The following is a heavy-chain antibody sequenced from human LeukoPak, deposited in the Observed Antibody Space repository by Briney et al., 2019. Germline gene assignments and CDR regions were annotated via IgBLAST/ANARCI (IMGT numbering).Heavy chain of an antibody. D-gene: IGHD1-26*01. CDR3: ARDKVVGATYFDY. V-gene: IGHV3-7*01. CDR1: GFTFSDFL. J-gene: IGHJ4*02. Sequence: GALRLSCAAPGFTFSDFLVRVGPPAPGEGAGGVANIHQDGGERYYVDSVKGRFTISRDNAKNSLYLQMDSLRAEDTAIYYCARDKVVGATYFDYWGQGILVTVSS. CDR2: IHQDGGER.